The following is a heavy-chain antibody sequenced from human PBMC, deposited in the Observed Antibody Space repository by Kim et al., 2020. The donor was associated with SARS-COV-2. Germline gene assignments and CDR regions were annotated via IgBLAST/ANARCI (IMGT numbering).Heavy chain of an antibody. V-gene: IGHV4-59*12. Sequence: SETMSLTCTVSGDSISGYYWSWIRQPPGKGLEWIGYIYSSGITNYNPSLKSRVTISVDTSKNQFSLKLSSMSAADTAVYYCARGGSCGPGSYYRATDYYGMDVWGQGTTVTVS. CDR2: IYSSGIT. CDR1: GDSISGYY. CDR3: ARGGSCGPGSYYRATDYYGMDV. J-gene: IGHJ6*02. D-gene: IGHD3-10*01.